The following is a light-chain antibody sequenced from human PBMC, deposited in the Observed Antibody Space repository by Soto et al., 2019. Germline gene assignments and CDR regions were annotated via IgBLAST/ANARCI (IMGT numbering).Light chain of an antibody. V-gene: IGKV1-5*03. CDR1: QSISSW. J-gene: IGKJ1*01. CDR2: KAS. Sequence: DIHITQTPYTLYASVGDRVTITCRASQSISSWLAWYQQKPGKAPKLLIYKASTLKSGVPSRFSGSGSGTEFTLTISSLQADDFTPYYCQLSNCYSYGFAQRTKVDI. CDR3: QLSNCYSYG.